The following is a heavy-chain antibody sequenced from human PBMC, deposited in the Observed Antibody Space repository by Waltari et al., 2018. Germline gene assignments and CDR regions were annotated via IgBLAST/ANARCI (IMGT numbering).Heavy chain of an antibody. CDR3: ARASQYYDFWSGYYYFDY. Sequence: QVQLQQWGAGLLKPSETLSLTCAVYGGSFSGYYCSWISQPPGKGLEWIGEINHSGSTNYNPSLKSRVTISVDTSKNQFSLKLSSVTAADTAVYYCARASQYYDFWSGYYYFDYWGQGTLVTVSS. CDR2: INHSGST. CDR1: GGSFSGYY. V-gene: IGHV4-34*01. D-gene: IGHD3-3*01. J-gene: IGHJ4*02.